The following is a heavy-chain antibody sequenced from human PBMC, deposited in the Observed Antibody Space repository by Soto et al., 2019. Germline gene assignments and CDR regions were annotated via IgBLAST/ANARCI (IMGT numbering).Heavy chain of an antibody. D-gene: IGHD2-2*01. V-gene: IGHV4-34*01. CDR3: ARGRNCSSTSSWDRSSWYFDY. CDR2: INHSGST. CDR1: GGSFSGYY. J-gene: IGHJ4*02. Sequence: QVQLQQWGAGLLKPSETLSLTCAVYGGSFSGYYWSWIRQPPGKGLEWIGEINHSGSTNYNPSLKSRVTISGEASKTQFSLKLNSVTAADTAVYDCARGRNCSSTSSWDRSSWYFDYWGQGTLVTVSS.